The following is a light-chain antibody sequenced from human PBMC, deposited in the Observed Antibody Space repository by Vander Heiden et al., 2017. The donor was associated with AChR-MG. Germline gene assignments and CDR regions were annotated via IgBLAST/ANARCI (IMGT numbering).Light chain of an antibody. CDR3: QQYNNWPALT. J-gene: IGKJ4*01. CDR2: GAS. CDR1: QSVSSN. V-gene: IGKV3-15*01. Sequence: EIVMTQSPATLSVSPGERATLSCRASQSVSSNLAWYQQKPGQAPSLLIYGASTRATGIPARFSGNGSGTEFTLTISSLQSEDFAIYYCQQYNNWPALTFGGGTRVEIK.